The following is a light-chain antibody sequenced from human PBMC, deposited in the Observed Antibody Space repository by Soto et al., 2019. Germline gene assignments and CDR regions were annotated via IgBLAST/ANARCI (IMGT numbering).Light chain of an antibody. CDR2: DAS. CDR1: QGNSNY. Sequence: DIQMTQSPSSLSASVGDRVPLTFRASQGNSNYFAWYQQKPGKVPKLLIYDASSLEGGVPSRFSGSRSGTEFTLTISSLQPDDFATYYCQQYDSYWTFGQGTKVDIK. CDR3: QQYDSYWT. J-gene: IGKJ1*01. V-gene: IGKV1-5*01.